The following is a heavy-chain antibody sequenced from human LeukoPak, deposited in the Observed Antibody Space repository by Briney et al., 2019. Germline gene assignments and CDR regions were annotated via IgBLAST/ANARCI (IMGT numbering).Heavy chain of an antibody. CDR3: AREYRRYCSSTSCSTLDY. D-gene: IGHD2-2*01. Sequence: GGSLRLSCAASGFTFDDYGMSWVRQAPGKGLEWVSGINWNGGSTGYADSVKGRFTISRDNAKNSLYLQMNSLRAEDTALYYCAREYRRYCSSTSCSTLDYWGQGTLVTVSS. J-gene: IGHJ4*02. V-gene: IGHV3-20*04. CDR1: GFTFDDYG. CDR2: INWNGGST.